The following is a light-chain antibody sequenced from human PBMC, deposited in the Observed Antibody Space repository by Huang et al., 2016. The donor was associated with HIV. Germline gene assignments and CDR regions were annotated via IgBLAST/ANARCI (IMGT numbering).Light chain of an antibody. Sequence: EIVMTQSPATLSVSPGERATLSCRASQGVSNNIAWYQQKPGQTPRLLIHGASTRATGIAAKFSGRGSGTDFTLTITSLQPEDSAGYYCQHYNNWPPWTFGPGTQVEI. CDR2: GAS. V-gene: IGKV3D-15*01. J-gene: IGKJ1*01. CDR3: QHYNNWPPWT. CDR1: QGVSNN.